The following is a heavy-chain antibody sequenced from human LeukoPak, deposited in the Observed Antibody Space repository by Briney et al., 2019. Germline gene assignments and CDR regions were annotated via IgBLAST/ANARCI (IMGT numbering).Heavy chain of an antibody. Sequence: PGGSLRLSCIASGFIFSDHAFHWVRQSPDPGLELVALIGSDGTKKYYSDSVQARFTVSREYSKNTLFLQIYTVRADHTAVYFCARQMTSTRLFDSWGQGTLVTVSS. D-gene: IGHD5/OR15-5a*01. CDR3: ARQMTSTRLFDS. CDR2: IGSDGTKK. J-gene: IGHJ4*02. CDR1: GFIFSDHA. V-gene: IGHV3-30*04.